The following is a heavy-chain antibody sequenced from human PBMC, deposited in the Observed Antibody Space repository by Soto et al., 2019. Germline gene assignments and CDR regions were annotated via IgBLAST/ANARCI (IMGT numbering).Heavy chain of an antibody. CDR2: ISSGSKTI. CDR1: GFTFSGYS. V-gene: IGHV3-48*02. CDR3: VREDILGARSFDY. J-gene: IGHJ4*02. Sequence: LRLSCVASGFTFSGYSVNWVRQAPGKGLEWLSYISSGSKTIYYADSVKGRFTVSRDNAKNSQFLQMSSLRDEDTAVYFCVREDILGARSFDYWGQGTLVTVSS. D-gene: IGHD1-26*01.